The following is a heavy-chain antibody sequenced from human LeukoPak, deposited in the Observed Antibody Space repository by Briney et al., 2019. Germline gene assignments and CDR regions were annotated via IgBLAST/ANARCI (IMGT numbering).Heavy chain of an antibody. J-gene: IGHJ4*02. D-gene: IGHD5-12*01. CDR2: ISAYNGNT. CDR3: ARAYGGYSGYELIAY. CDR1: GYTFTSYG. V-gene: IGHV1-18*01. Sequence: ASVKVSCKASGYTFTSYGISWVRQAPGQGLEWMGWISAYNGNTNYAQKLQGRVTMTTDTSTSTAYMELRSLRSYDTAVYYCARAYGGYSGYELIAYWGQGTLVTVSS.